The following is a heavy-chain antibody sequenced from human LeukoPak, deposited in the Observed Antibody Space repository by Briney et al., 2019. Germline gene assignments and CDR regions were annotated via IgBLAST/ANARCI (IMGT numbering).Heavy chain of an antibody. V-gene: IGHV1-69*04. Sequence: GSSVKVSCKASGGTFSSYAIIWARQAPGQGLEWMGRIIPILGIANYAQKFQGRVTITADKSTSTAYMELSSLRSEDTAVYYCARVQDIIEFDPWGQGTLVTVSS. CDR1: GGTFSSYA. CDR3: ARVQDIIEFDP. D-gene: IGHD3-16*02. J-gene: IGHJ5*02. CDR2: IIPILGIA.